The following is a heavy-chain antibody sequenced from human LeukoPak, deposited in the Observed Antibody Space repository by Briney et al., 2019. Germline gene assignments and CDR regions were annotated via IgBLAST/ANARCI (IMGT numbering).Heavy chain of an antibody. Sequence: GRSLRLSCAASGFTFSSYGMHWVRQAPGKGLEWVAVISYDGSNKYYADSVKGRFTISRDDSKSIAYLQMNSLKTEDTAVYYCASGSSYFDYWGQGTLVTVSS. J-gene: IGHJ4*02. CDR2: ISYDGSNK. CDR3: ASGSSYFDY. V-gene: IGHV3-30*03. CDR1: GFTFSSYG. D-gene: IGHD3-10*01.